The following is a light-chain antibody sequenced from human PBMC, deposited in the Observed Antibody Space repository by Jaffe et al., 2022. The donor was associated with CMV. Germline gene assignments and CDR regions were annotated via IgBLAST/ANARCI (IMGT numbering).Light chain of an antibody. CDR1: SSNIGAAFD. CDR2: GNN. Sequence: QSVLTQPPSVSGAPGQRVVISCMGTSSNIGAAFDVHWYQQLPGSAPKLLISGNNNRPSGVSDRFSVSRSGPSASLAITALQPDDESDYYCQSFDSSLSVWVFGGGTKLTVL. J-gene: IGLJ3*02. V-gene: IGLV1-40*01. CDR3: QSFDSSLSVWV.